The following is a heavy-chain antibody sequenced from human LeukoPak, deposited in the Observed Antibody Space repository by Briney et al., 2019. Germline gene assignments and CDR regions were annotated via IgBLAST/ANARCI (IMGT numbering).Heavy chain of an antibody. CDR1: GGSISSSSYY. V-gene: IGHV4-39*01. CDR3: ARQDDFWGGDLDY. D-gene: IGHD3-3*01. CDR2: IYYSGST. J-gene: IGHJ4*02. Sequence: SETLSLTCTVSGGSISSSSYYWGWIRQPPGKGLEWIGSIYYSGSTYYNPSLKSRVTISVDTSKNQFSLKLSSVTAADTAVYYCARQDDFWGGDLDYWGQGTLVTVSS.